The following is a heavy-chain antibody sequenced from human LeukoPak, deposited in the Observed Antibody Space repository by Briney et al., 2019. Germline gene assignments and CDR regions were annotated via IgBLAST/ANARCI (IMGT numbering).Heavy chain of an antibody. D-gene: IGHD6-19*01. CDR1: GGSISSYY. V-gene: IGHV4-59*01. CDR3: ARVGSSGWPNYYYYGMDV. Sequence: SEALSLTCTVSGGSISSYYWSWIRQPPGKGLAWIGYIYYSGSTNYNPSLKSRVTISVDTSKNQFSLKLSSVTAADTAVYYCARVGSSGWPNYYYYGMDVWGQGTTVTVSS. CDR2: IYYSGST. J-gene: IGHJ6*02.